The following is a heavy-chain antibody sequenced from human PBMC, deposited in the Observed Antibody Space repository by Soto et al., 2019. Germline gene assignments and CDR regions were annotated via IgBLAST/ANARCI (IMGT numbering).Heavy chain of an antibody. J-gene: IGHJ6*03. D-gene: IGHD3-10*02. CDR1: GGSFSGYY. V-gene: IGHV4-34*01. CDR2: INHSGST. Sequence: SETLSLTCAVYGGSFSGYYWSWIRQPPGKGLEWIGEINHSGSTNYNPSIKSRVTISVDTSKNQFSLKMSSVTAADTAVYYCARICSGSYYPYYYYYYMDVWGKGTTVTVSS. CDR3: ARICSGSYYPYYYYYYMDV.